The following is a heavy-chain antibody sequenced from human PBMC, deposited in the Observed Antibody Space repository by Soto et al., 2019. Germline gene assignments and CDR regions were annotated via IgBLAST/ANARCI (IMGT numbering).Heavy chain of an antibody. CDR3: ARDSPPPRE. J-gene: IGHJ4*02. Sequence: QVQLVQSGAEVKKPGASVKVSCKASGYTFTSYGISWVRXAPGQGLEWMGWISAYNGNTNYAQKLQGRVTMTTDTSTSTAXXXXXXXXXXDTAVYYCARDSPPPREWGQGTLVTVSS. CDR2: ISAYNGNT. CDR1: GYTFTSYG. V-gene: IGHV1-18*01.